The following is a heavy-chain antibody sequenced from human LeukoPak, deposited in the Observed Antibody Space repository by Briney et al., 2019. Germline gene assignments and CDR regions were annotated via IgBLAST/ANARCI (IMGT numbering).Heavy chain of an antibody. V-gene: IGHV5-51*01. J-gene: IGHJ4*02. CDR1: GYDFTNYW. D-gene: IGHD6-19*01. CDR2: IYPDDSDT. CDR3: VRQADSSGWYYFDY. Sequence: GEPLKISCQGSGYDFTNYWIGWVRQMPGQGLEWMAIIYPDDSDTKYNPSFQGQVTISSDKSISTAYLQWSSLKASDTAIYYCVRQADSSGWYYFDYWGPGTRVTVTS.